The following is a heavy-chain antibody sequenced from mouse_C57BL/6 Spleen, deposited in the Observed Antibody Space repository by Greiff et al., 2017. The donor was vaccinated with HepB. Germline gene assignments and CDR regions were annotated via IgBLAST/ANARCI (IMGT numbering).Heavy chain of an antibody. CDR2: INPYNGGT. CDR1: GYTFTDYY. D-gene: IGHD2-12*01. V-gene: IGHV1-19*01. CDR3: ARLRRKDAMDY. J-gene: IGHJ4*01. Sequence: EVQLVESGPVLVKPGASVKMSCKASGYTFTDYYMNWVKQSHGKSLEWIGVINPYNGGTSYNQKFKGKATLTVDKSSSTAYMELNSLTSEDSAVYYCARLRRKDAMDYWGQGTSVTVSS.